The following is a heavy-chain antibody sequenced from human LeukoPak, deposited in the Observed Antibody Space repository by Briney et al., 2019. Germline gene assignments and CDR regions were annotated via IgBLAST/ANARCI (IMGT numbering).Heavy chain of an antibody. J-gene: IGHJ3*02. CDR3: ARGALGLRGAFDI. D-gene: IGHD1-7*01. Sequence: PGGSLRLSCAASGFTFSSHDMNWVRQAPGKGLGWVSAISSSTGYIYYADSVKGRFTISRDNAKNSLYLQMNSLRAEDTAVYYCARGALGLRGAFDIWGQGTMVTVSS. CDR2: ISSSTGYI. CDR1: GFTFSSHD. V-gene: IGHV3-21*01.